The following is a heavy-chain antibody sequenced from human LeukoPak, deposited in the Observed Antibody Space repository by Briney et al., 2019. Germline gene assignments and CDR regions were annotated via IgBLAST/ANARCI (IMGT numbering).Heavy chain of an antibody. CDR1: GYSISSGYF. J-gene: IGHJ3*02. Sequence: ASETLSLTCTVSGYSISSGYFWGWIRQPPGKGLEWLGSIYHSGSTYYNPSLKSRVTISVDTSKNQFSLKLSSVTAADTAVYYCARAERWLQFNDAFDIWGQGTMVTVSS. CDR2: IYHSGST. D-gene: IGHD5-24*01. CDR3: ARAERWLQFNDAFDI. V-gene: IGHV4-38-2*02.